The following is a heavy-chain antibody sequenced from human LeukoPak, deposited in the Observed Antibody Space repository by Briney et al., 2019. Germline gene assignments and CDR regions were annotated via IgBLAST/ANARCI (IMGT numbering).Heavy chain of an antibody. CDR2: ISYDGSDK. CDR1: GFTFSNYG. CDR3: AKSVNSAARLPLIDSSFDY. Sequence: QSGGSLRLSCAASGFTFSNYGMSWVRQAPGKGLEWVAVISYDGSDKYYADSVKGRFTISRDNSKNTLYLQMNSLRAEDTAAYYCAKSVNSAARLPLIDSSFDYWGQGTLVTVSS. J-gene: IGHJ4*02. V-gene: IGHV3-30*18. D-gene: IGHD6-6*01.